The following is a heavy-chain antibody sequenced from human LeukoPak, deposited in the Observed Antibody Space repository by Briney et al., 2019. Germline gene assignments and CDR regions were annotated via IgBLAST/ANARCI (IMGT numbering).Heavy chain of an antibody. CDR2: VSSSSSYI. J-gene: IGHJ3*02. V-gene: IGHV3-21*01. Sequence: GGSLRLSCAASGFTFSSYSMNWVRQAPGKGLEWVSSVSSSSSYIYYADSVKGRFTISRDNAKNSLYLQMNSLRAEDTAVYYCARGEYSYGYEDAFDIWGQGIMVTVSS. D-gene: IGHD5-18*01. CDR3: ARGEYSYGYEDAFDI. CDR1: GFTFSSYS.